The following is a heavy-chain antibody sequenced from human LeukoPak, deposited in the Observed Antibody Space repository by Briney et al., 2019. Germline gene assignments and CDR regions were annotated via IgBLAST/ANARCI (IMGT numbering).Heavy chain of an antibody. V-gene: IGHV3-30-3*01. Sequence: GGSLRLSCAASGFTFSTYAMHWVRQAPGKGLEWVAVISSDGSGKYYGDSVKGRFTISRDNSKNTLYLQMNSLRAEDTAVYYCAKDLEPQLVGAADYWGQGTLVTVSS. CDR2: ISSDGSGK. D-gene: IGHD1-26*01. CDR1: GFTFSTYA. J-gene: IGHJ4*02. CDR3: AKDLEPQLVGAADY.